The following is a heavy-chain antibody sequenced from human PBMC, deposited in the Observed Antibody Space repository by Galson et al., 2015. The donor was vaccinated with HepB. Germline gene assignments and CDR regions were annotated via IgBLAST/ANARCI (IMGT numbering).Heavy chain of an antibody. CDR2: IIPIFGTA. J-gene: IGHJ6*02. CDR1: GGTFSSYA. CDR3: ARAHDYDGKAGDYYYGMDV. V-gene: IGHV1-69*13. Sequence: SVKVSCKASGGTFSSYAISWVRQAPGQGLEWMGGIIPIFGTANYAQKFQGRVTITADESTSTAYMELSSLRSEDTAVYYCARAHDYDGKAGDYYYGMDVWGQGTTVTVSS. D-gene: IGHD4-23*01.